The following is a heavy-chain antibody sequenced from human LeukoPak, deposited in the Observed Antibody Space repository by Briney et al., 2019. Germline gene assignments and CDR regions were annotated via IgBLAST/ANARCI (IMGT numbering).Heavy chain of an antibody. CDR3: AKDWSIAADY. J-gene: IGHJ4*02. V-gene: IGHV3-30*02. Sequence: PGGSLRLSCAASGFTFSSYGMHWVRQAPGKGLEWVAFIRDDGSNKYYADSVKGRFTIFRDNSKNTLYLQMNSLRAEDTAWYYCAKDWSIAADYWGRGPLVIVS. CDR2: IRDDGSNK. D-gene: IGHD6-6*01. CDR1: GFTFSSYG.